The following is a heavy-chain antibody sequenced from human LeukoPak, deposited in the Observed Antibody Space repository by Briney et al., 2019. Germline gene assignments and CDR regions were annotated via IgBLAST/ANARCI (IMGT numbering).Heavy chain of an antibody. CDR3: AKEGYSSGWDDFDY. V-gene: IGHV3-23*01. Sequence: GGSLRLSCAASGFTFSSYAMSWVRQGPGKGLEWVPALSGSGGDTYYADSVKGRFTISRDNSKNTLYLQMNSLRVEDTAVYYCAKEGYSSGWDDFDYRGQGTLVTVSS. D-gene: IGHD6-19*01. CDR1: GFTFSSYA. CDR2: LSGSGGDT. J-gene: IGHJ4*02.